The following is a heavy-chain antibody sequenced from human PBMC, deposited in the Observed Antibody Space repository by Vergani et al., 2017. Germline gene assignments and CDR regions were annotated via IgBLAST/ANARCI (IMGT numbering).Heavy chain of an antibody. CDR3: ARVLPYYYDSSGYYTPFDY. J-gene: IGHJ4*02. D-gene: IGHD3-22*01. Sequence: QVQLVQSGAEVKKPGASVKVSCKASGYTFTSYGISWVRQAPGQGLEWMGWISAYNGNTNYAQKLQGRVTMTTDTSTSTAYMELRSLRSDDTAVYYCARVLPYYYDSSGYYTPFDYWGRRSLVTVSS. V-gene: IGHV1-18*01. CDR2: ISAYNGNT. CDR1: GYTFTSYG.